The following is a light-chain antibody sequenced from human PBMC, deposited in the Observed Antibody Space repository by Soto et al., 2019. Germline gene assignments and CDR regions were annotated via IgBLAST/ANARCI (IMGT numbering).Light chain of an antibody. CDR2: GAS. CDR1: QTVSITY. CDR3: QQYGSSPLIS. V-gene: IGKV3-20*01. Sequence: VLAQSPGTLSLSTGESATLSCRAIQTVSITYLTWYQQKPGQAPRLLIFGASKRATGIPDRFSGSGSGRDFTLTISGLEPEDLAVYYCQQYGSSPLISFGQGTRLEIK. J-gene: IGKJ5*01.